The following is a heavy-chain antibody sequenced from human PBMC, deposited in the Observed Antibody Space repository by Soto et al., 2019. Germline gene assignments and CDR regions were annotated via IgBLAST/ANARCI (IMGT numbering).Heavy chain of an antibody. V-gene: IGHV1-18*01. CDR2: IGAYNGNT. D-gene: IGHD6-19*01. Sequence: EWIGWIGAYNGNTNYAQKVEGRVTMTTDTSTSTAYMELRSLRSDDTAVYYCARDIAVAQGGYYYYGMDVWGQGTTVTVSS. J-gene: IGHJ6*02. CDR3: ARDIAVAQGGYYYYGMDV.